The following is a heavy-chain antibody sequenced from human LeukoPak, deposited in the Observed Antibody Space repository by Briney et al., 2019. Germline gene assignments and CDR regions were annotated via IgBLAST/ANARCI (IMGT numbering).Heavy chain of an antibody. J-gene: IGHJ5*02. D-gene: IGHD3-10*01. Sequence: GGSLRLSCAASGFTFSSYEMNWVRQAPGKGLEWVSYISSSGSTIYYADSVKGRFTISRDNAKNSLYLQMNSLRAEDTAVYYCARDAVRGPLGGWFDPWGQGTLVTVSS. V-gene: IGHV3-48*03. CDR2: ISSSGSTI. CDR1: GFTFSSYE. CDR3: ARDAVRGPLGGWFDP.